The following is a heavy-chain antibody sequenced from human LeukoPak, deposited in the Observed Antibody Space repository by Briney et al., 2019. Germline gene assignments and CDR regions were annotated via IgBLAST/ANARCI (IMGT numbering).Heavy chain of an antibody. CDR1: GGSISQYY. CDR3: ARVKDFAYSFFDL. J-gene: IGHJ2*01. Sequence: PSETLSLTCTLSGGSISQYYWSWIRQPPGKGPEWIGYVYRSGNTNYNPSLKNRVTISVDTSKNHFSLNLTSVTAADTAVYYCARVKDFAYSFFDLWDRGTLVTVSS. V-gene: IGHV4-59*01. CDR2: VYRSGNT.